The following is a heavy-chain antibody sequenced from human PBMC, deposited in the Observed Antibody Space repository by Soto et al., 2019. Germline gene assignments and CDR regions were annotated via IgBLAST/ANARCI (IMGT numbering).Heavy chain of an antibody. J-gene: IGHJ4*02. D-gene: IGHD2-21*01. CDR2: IHYDGRT. Sequence: QLQLQESGPGLVKPSETLSLTCTVSGGSISTNSHYWAWIRQPPGKRLEWIGSIHYDGRTYYNPPINSRVAVSFDTSRNQFSLNLFSVAAADTAVYSCARHVGKYGDWAFDYWGQGTLVTICS. V-gene: IGHV4-39*01. CDR1: GGSISTNSHY. CDR3: ARHVGKYGDWAFDY.